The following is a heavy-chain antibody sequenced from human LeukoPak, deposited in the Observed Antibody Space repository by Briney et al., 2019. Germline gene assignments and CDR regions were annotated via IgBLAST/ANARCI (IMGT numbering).Heavy chain of an antibody. CDR2: IIPILGIA. CDR3: VRNVLENRPFDY. V-gene: IGHV1-69*04. CDR1: GGTFSSYA. Sequence: SVKVSCKASGGTFSSYAISWVRHAPGQGLEWVGRIIPILGIANYAQKLQGRVTITADKSASTDYMELSSLRSEDTAVYYCVRNVLENRPFDYWGQGTLVTVSS. D-gene: IGHD2-15*01. J-gene: IGHJ4*02.